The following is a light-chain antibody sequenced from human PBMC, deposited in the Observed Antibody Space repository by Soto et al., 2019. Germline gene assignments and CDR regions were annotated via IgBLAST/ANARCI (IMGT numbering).Light chain of an antibody. CDR3: QQYNNWPPPWT. J-gene: IGKJ1*01. CDR2: GAS. CDR1: QSVSSN. Sequence: EIVMTQSPATLSVSPGERATLSCRASQSVSSNLAWYQQKPGQAPRLLIYGASTRATGIPARFSGSGSGTXXXXXXXXLXSEDFAVYYCQQYNNWPPPWTFGQGTKVEIK. V-gene: IGKV3-15*01.